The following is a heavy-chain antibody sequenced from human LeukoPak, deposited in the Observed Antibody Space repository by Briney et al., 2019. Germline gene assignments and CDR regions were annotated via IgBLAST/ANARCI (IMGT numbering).Heavy chain of an antibody. CDR3: ARGPRYCTNGVCYYYYMDV. CDR2: ISSSGSTI. D-gene: IGHD2-8*01. J-gene: IGHJ6*03. CDR1: GFTFSDYY. V-gene: IGHV3-11*04. Sequence: AGGSLRLSCAASGFTFSDYYMSWLRQAPGKGLEWVSYISSSGSTIYYADSVKGRFTISRDNAKNSLYLQMNSLRAEDTAVYYCARGPRYCTNGVCYYYYMDVWGKGTTVTVSS.